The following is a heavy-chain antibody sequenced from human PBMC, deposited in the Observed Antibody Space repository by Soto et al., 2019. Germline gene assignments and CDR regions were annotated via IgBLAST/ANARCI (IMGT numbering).Heavy chain of an antibody. J-gene: IGHJ4*02. Sequence: PSETLSLTCTVSGGSISSYDWSWLRPPPGKGLEWIGYIYYSGSTNYNPSLKSRVTISEDTSKNQFSLKLSSVTAADTAVYYCASTRGYSGYGIDYWGQGTLVTVSS. V-gene: IGHV4-59*01. D-gene: IGHD5-12*01. CDR1: GGSISSYD. CDR3: ASTRGYSGYGIDY. CDR2: IYYSGST.